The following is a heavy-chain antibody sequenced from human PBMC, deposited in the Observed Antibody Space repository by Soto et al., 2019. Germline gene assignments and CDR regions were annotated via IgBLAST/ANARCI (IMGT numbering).Heavy chain of an antibody. CDR1: GGSISSYY. Sequence: SETLSLTCTVSGGSISSYYWSWIRQPPGKGLEWIGYIYYRGSTSYNPSLKSRVTISVATSKNQFSLKLSSVTAADTAVYYCARVIGGYDYYYYYGMDVWGQGTTVTVSS. CDR3: ARVIGGYDYYYYYGMDV. CDR2: IYYRGST. D-gene: IGHD5-12*01. V-gene: IGHV4-59*01. J-gene: IGHJ6*02.